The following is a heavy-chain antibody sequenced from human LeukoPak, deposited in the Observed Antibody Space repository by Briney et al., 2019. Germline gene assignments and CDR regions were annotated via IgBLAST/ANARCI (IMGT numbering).Heavy chain of an antibody. V-gene: IGHV4-39*07. CDR3: ARDRHSSSWHYYFDY. CDR2: INHSGST. D-gene: IGHD6-13*01. CDR1: GGSISSSGYY. Sequence: NPSETLSLTCTVSGGSISSSGYYWSWIRQPPGKGLEWIGEINHSGSTNYNPSLKSRVTISVDTSKNQFSLKLSSVTAADTAVYYCARDRHSSSWHYYFDYWGQGTLVTVSS. J-gene: IGHJ4*02.